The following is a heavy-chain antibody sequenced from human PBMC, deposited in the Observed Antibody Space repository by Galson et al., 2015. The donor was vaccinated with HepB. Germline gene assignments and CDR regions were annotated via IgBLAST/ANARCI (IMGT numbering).Heavy chain of an antibody. D-gene: IGHD3-3*01. CDR3: ARSTFYRDEWLPDY. Sequence: CAISGDSVSSNSAAWNWIRQSPSRGLEWLGRTYYRSKWSNDYPPSTKSRITIDPDTSENQFSLQLNSVTPEDSAVYYCARSTFYRDEWLPDYWGQGTLVTVSS. CDR1: GDSVSSNSAA. V-gene: IGHV6-1*01. CDR2: TYYRSKWSN. J-gene: IGHJ4*02.